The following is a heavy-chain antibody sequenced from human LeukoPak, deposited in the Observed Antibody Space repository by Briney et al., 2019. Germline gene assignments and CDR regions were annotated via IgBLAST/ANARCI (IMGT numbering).Heavy chain of an antibody. J-gene: IGHJ4*02. D-gene: IGHD3-10*01. V-gene: IGHV4-39*01. Sequence: SETLSLTCTVSGGSISSGSYYWGWIRQPPGKGLEWIGSIYYTGNTYDNPSLKSRVTISVDTSKNQFYLKLSSVTAADTAVYYCARNSEVYYYGSGSFGYWGQGTLVTVSS. CDR1: GGSISSGSYY. CDR2: IYYTGNT. CDR3: ARNSEVYYYGSGSFGY.